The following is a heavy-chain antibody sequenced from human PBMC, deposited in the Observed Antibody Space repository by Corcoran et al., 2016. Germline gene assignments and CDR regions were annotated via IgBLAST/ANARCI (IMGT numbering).Heavy chain of an antibody. J-gene: IGHJ4*02. D-gene: IGHD4-17*01. CDR1: GGSVSGYY. CDR2: INHSGSP. Sequence: QVQLQQWGAGLLKPSETLSLTCAVYGGSVSGYYWSWIRQPPGKGLEWIGEINHSGSPNYNPSLKSRVTISVDTSKNQFSLKLSSVTAADTAVYYCARGGNYGDYPPDCDYWGQGTLVTVSS. CDR3: ARGGNYGDYPPDCDY. V-gene: IGHV4-34*01.